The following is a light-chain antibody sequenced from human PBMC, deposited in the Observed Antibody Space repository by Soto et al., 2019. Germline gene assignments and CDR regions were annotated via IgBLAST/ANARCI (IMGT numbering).Light chain of an antibody. CDR2: DAS. J-gene: IGKJ1*01. V-gene: IGKV3-11*01. CDR3: QQRSNCPWT. CDR1: QSVSSF. Sequence: EIVLTQSPATLSLSPGERDTLSCRASQSVSSFLAWYQQKPGQAPRLLISDASNRATGIPGRCSGSGSGTDFSLTISSLEPEDLSVYYCQQRSNCPWTFGQGTKVEIK.